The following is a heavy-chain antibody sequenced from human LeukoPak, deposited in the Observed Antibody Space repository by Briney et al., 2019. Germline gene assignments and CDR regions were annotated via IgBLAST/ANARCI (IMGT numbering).Heavy chain of an antibody. V-gene: IGHV3-53*01. D-gene: IGHD6-19*01. CDR2: IYSGGST. Sequence: GGSXXLSCAASGFTVTRNYMSWVRQAPGKXLEWVSVIYSGGSTDYADSVKGRFTISRDNSKNTLYLQMSSLRAEDTALYYSARDGGSGWSSAFFDYWGQGTLVTVSS. CDR3: ARDGGSGWSSAFFDY. J-gene: IGHJ4*02. CDR1: GFTVTRNY.